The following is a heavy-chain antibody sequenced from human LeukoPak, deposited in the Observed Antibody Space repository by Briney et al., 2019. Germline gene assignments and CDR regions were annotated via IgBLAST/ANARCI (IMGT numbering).Heavy chain of an antibody. Sequence: ASVKVSCKASGYTFTGYYMHWVRQAPGQGLEWMGWISAYNGNTNYAQKLQGRVTMTTDTSTSTAYMELRSLRSDDTAVYYCARTRAYYSYYFDYWGQGTLVTVSS. CDR1: GYTFTGYY. CDR2: ISAYNGNT. V-gene: IGHV1-18*04. J-gene: IGHJ4*02. CDR3: ARTRAYYSYYFDY. D-gene: IGHD3-22*01.